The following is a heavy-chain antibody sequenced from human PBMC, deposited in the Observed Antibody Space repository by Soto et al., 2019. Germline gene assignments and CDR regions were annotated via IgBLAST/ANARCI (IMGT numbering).Heavy chain of an antibody. V-gene: IGHV4-39*01. Sequence: PSETLSLTCTVSADSSTISDSYWGWLRQPPGKGLQWIGSSSYNGGTFYNPSLKGRVAISVDPSKKHSSLQVTSVSAADTAVYYCARHRIEVVWRGFDYWGQGSTVTVYS. D-gene: IGHD1-1*01. CDR1: ADSSTISDSY. J-gene: IGHJ4*02. CDR3: ARHRIEVVWRGFDY. CDR2: SSYNGGT.